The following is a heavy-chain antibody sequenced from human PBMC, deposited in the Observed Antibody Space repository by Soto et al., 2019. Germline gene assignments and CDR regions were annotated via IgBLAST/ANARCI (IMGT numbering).Heavy chain of an antibody. CDR2: IYYSGTT. J-gene: IGHJ4*02. CDR3: ARRYGYSFDY. V-gene: IGHV4-31*03. CDR1: GGSISSGGYY. D-gene: IGHD1-1*01. Sequence: SETLSLTCTFSGGSISSGGYYWYWIRQHPGKGLEWIGYIYYSGTTYYNPSLKSRVTISVDTSKNQFSLKLSSVTAADTAVYYCARRYGYSFDYWSQGTLVTLSS.